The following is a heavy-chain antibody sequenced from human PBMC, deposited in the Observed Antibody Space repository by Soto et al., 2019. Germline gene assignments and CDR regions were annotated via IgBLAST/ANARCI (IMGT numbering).Heavy chain of an antibody. CDR1: GASISTYY. J-gene: IGHJ4*02. D-gene: IGHD5-18*01. CDR2: LYYSGNT. CDR3: ARRPQKLIQPRKRGYYFDY. V-gene: IGHV4-59*01. Sequence: PSETLSLTCSVSGASISTYYWSWIRQPPGKRLEWIGDLYYSGNTKYNPSLTSRVTISVDSPKNQLSLNLSSVTASDTALYYCARRPQKLIQPRKRGYYFDYWGQGIMVTVYS.